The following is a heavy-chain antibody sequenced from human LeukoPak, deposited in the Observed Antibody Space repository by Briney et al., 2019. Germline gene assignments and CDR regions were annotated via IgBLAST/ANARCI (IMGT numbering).Heavy chain of an antibody. CDR3: ARVVRYYDFWSGYYTAPEYYFDY. Sequence: GASVKVSCKASGYTFTGYYMHWVRQAPGQGLEWMGWINPNSGGTNYAQKFQGRVTMTRDTSISTAYMELSRLRSDDTAVYYCARVVRYYDFWSGYYTAPEYYFDYWGQGTLVTVSS. J-gene: IGHJ4*02. CDR1: GYTFTGYY. CDR2: INPNSGGT. V-gene: IGHV1-2*02. D-gene: IGHD3-3*01.